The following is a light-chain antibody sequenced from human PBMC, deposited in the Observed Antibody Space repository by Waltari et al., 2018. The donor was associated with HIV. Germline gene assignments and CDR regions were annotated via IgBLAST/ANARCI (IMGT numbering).Light chain of an antibody. Sequence: NFMLTQPHSVSESPGKTVTISCTRTSGHIASNYVQWYQQRPGSSPTTVIYEDNQRPSGVPDRFSGSIDSSANSASLTISGLKTEDEADYYCQSYDSSNQGVFGGGTKLTVL. CDR2: EDN. V-gene: IGLV6-57*01. CDR3: QSYDSSNQGV. CDR1: SGHIASNY. J-gene: IGLJ3*02.